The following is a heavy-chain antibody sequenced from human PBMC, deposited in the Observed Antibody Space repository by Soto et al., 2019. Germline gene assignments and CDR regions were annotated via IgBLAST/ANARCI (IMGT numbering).Heavy chain of an antibody. CDR3: ARETRRDIVAYHRRTPPIDY. D-gene: IGHD5-12*01. CDR2: IWYDGSNK. Sequence: QVQLVESGGGVVQPGRSLRLSCAASGFTFSSYGMHWVRQAPGKGLEWVAVIWYDGSNKYYADSVKGRFTISRDNSKNTLYLQMNSLRAEDTAVYYCARETRRDIVAYHRRTPPIDYWGQGTLVTVSS. J-gene: IGHJ4*02. V-gene: IGHV3-33*01. CDR1: GFTFSSYG.